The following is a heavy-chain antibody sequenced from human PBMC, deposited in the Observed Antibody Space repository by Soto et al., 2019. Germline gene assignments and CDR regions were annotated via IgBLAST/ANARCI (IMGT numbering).Heavy chain of an antibody. CDR3: ARVTIFGVVPRHYFDY. CDR1: GGSISSGGYY. V-gene: IGHV4-31*03. CDR2: IYYSGST. J-gene: IGHJ4*02. Sequence: SETLSLTCTVSGGSISSGGYYWSWIRQHPGKGLEWIGYIYYSGSTYYNPSLKSRVTISVDTSKNQFSLKLSSVTAADTAVYYCARVTIFGVVPRHYFDYWGQGTLVTVSS. D-gene: IGHD3-3*01.